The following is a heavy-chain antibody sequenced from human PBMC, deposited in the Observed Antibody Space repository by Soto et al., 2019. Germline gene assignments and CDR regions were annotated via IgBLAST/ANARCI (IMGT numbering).Heavy chain of an antibody. J-gene: IGHJ6*02. V-gene: IGHV4-34*01. CDR2: INHSGRT. D-gene: IGHD5-18*01. CDR1: GGSFSTYY. Sequence: PSETLSLTCAVYGGSFSTYYWSWIRQPPGKGLEWIGEINHSGRTNYNPSLKSRVTISVDTPKNQFSLKLSSVTAADTAVYYCVRGLSLNNTFYYYAMDVWGQGTTVTVSS. CDR3: VRGLSLNNTFYYYAMDV.